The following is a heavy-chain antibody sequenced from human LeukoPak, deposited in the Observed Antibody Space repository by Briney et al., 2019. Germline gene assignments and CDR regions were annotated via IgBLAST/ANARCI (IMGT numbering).Heavy chain of an antibody. CDR2: ISSRSSYI. CDR1: GFTFGSYS. J-gene: IGHJ3*02. CDR3: ASMPTPWLRSSGDAFDI. D-gene: IGHD5-12*01. V-gene: IGHV3-21*01. Sequence: GGALRLSCAASGFTFGSYSMNWVRQAPGRGLEGVSSISSRSSYIYYADSVKGRFTISRDNAENSLYLQMNSLRAEDTAVYYCASMPTPWLRSSGDAFDIWGQGTMVTVSP.